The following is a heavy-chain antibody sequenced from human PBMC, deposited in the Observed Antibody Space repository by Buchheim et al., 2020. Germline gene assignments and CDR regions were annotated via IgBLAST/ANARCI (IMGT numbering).Heavy chain of an antibody. D-gene: IGHD6-25*01. CDR3: ARERPGLAAAGFDY. CDR2: INPSGGGT. J-gene: IGHJ4*02. CDR1: GYTFTNYY. V-gene: IGHV1-46*01. Sequence: QVQLVQSGAEVKKPGASVKVSCKASGYTFTNYYMHWVRQAPGQGLEWMGLINPSGGGTSYAQKFQGRVTMTRDTSTTTVYMELSSLRSEDTAVYYCARERPGLAAAGFDYWGQGTL.